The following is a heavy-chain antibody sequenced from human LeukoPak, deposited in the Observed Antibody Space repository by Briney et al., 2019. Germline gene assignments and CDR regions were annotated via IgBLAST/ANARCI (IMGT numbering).Heavy chain of an antibody. CDR1: GFTFSSYA. J-gene: IGHJ4*02. Sequence: GGSLRLSCAASGFTFSSYAISWVRQAPGKGLEWVSAISGSGGITYYADSEKERLTISRENTQHTLYLQMNSLRAEDTAVYYCANAPYNSGTYYIYYFDSWGQGTMATDCS. CDR2: ISGSGGIT. D-gene: IGHD3-10*01. CDR3: ANAPYNSGTYYIYYFDS. V-gene: IGHV3-23*01.